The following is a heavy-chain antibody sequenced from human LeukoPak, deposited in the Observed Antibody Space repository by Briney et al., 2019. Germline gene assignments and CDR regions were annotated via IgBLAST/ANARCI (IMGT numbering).Heavy chain of an antibody. CDR3: ARFSGYCSGGSCQLYYFDY. Sequence: GASVKVSCKASGGTFSSYAISWVRQAPGQGLEWMGGIIPIFGTANYAQKFQGRVTITADGSTSTAYMELSSLRSEDTAVYYCARFSGYCSGGSCQLYYFDYWGQGTLVTVSS. CDR1: GGTFSSYA. V-gene: IGHV1-69*13. D-gene: IGHD2-15*01. CDR2: IIPIFGTA. J-gene: IGHJ4*02.